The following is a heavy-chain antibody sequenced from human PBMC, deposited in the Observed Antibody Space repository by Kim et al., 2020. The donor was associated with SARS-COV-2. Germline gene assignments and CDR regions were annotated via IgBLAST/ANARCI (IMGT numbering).Heavy chain of an antibody. CDR3: TTGLLWFGELDDY. J-gene: IGHJ4*02. Sequence: YAAPVKGRFTISRDDSKNTLYLQMNRLKTEDTAVYYCTTGLLWFGELDDYWGQGTLVIVSS. V-gene: IGHV3-15*01. D-gene: IGHD3-10*01.